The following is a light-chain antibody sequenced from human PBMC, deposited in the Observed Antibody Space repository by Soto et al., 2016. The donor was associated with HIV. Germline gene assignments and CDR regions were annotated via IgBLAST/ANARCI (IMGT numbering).Light chain of an antibody. CDR3: LQTYSTPLT. J-gene: IGKJ4*01. V-gene: IGKV1-39*01. CDR1: QGIASY. Sequence: DIQMTQSPSSLSASVGDRVTITCRASQGIASYLSWYQQKPGKAPKLLIYAASTLQSGVPSRFRGSGSGTDFTLTINSLRPEDFATYFCLQTYSTPLTFGGGPRWRSN. CDR2: AAS.